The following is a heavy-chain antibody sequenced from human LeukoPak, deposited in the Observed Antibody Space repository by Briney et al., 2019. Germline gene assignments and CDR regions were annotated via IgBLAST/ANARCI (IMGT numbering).Heavy chain of an antibody. D-gene: IGHD4/OR15-4a*01. CDR2: IKQDGSEK. CDR1: GFTFSNYW. Sequence: GGSLRLSCAASGFTFSNYWMNWVRQAPGKGLEWVANIKQDGSEKYYVDSVKGRFTISRDNAKNSLYLQMNSLRAEDTAVYYCARPAGAYSHPYDYWGQGTLVTVSS. CDR3: ARPAGAYSHPYDY. V-gene: IGHV3-7*03. J-gene: IGHJ4*02.